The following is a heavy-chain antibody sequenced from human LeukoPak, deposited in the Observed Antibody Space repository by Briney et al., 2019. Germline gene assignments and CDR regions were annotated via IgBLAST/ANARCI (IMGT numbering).Heavy chain of an antibody. J-gene: IGHJ6*02. Sequence: SETLSLTCTVSGGSISSYYWSWIRQPPGKGLEWIGYIYYSGSTNYNPSLKSRVTISVDTSKNQFSLKLSSVTAADTAVYYCARVYGGYCSGGSCYPYYGMDVWDQGTTVTVSS. CDR1: GGSISSYY. V-gene: IGHV4-59*01. CDR3: ARVYGGYCSGGSCYPYYGMDV. D-gene: IGHD2-15*01. CDR2: IYYSGST.